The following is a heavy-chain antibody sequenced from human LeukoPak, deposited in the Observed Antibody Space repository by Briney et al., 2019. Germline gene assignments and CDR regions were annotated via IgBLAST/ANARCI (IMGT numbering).Heavy chain of an antibody. J-gene: IGHJ4*02. Sequence: ASVKVSCKTSGHTFTSYDINWVRQVTGQGFEWMGWINPNSGGTNYAQKFQGRVTMTRDTSISTAYMELSRLRSDDTAVYYCARDTPRPVPRGFEYWGQGTLVTVSS. CDR2: INPNSGGT. CDR1: GHTFTSYD. CDR3: ARDTPRPVPRGFEY. V-gene: IGHV1-2*02.